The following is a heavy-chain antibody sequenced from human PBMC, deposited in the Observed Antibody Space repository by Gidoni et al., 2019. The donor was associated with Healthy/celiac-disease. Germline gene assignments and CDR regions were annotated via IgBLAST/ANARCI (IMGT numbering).Heavy chain of an antibody. CDR3: TSAPAAIFTSGIYGMDV. D-gene: IGHD2-2*01. J-gene: IGHJ6*02. CDR2: IRSKAYGGTT. Sequence: EVQLVESGGGLVKPGRSLRLSCTASGFTFGYYAMSWFRQAPGKGLEWVGFIRSKAYGGTTEYAASVKGRFTISRDDSKSIAYLQMNSLKTEDTAVYYCTSAPAAIFTSGIYGMDVWGQGTTVTVSS. V-gene: IGHV3-49*05. CDR1: GFTFGYYA.